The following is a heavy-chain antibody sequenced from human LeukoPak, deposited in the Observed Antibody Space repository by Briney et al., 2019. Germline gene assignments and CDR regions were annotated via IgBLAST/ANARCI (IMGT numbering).Heavy chain of an antibody. J-gene: IGHJ4*02. CDR3: ARRSGSYYGFDY. Sequence: GGSLRLSCAASGFTFSSYGMHWVRQAPGKGLEWVAFIRYDGSNKYYADSVKGRFTISRDNSKNTLYLQMNSLRAEDTAVYYCARRSGSYYGFDYWGQGTLVTVSS. CDR1: GFTFSSYG. V-gene: IGHV3-30*02. D-gene: IGHD1-26*01. CDR2: IRYDGSNK.